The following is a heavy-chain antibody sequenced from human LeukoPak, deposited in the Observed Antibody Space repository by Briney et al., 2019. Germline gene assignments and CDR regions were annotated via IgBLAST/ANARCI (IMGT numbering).Heavy chain of an antibody. CDR1: GYTFTSYD. CDR3: ARVTYYDFRSGYLSYENAFDI. J-gene: IGHJ3*02. CDR2: MNPNSGNT. V-gene: IGHV1-8*01. D-gene: IGHD3-3*01. Sequence: ASVKVSCKASGYTFTSYDINWVRQATGQGLEWMGWMNPNSGNTGYAQKFQGRVTMTRNTSISTAYMELSGLRSEDTAVYYCARVTYYDFRSGYLSYENAFDIWGQGTMVTVSS.